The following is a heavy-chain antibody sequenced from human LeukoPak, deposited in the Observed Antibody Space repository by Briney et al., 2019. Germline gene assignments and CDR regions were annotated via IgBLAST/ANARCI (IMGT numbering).Heavy chain of an antibody. CDR3: ARGANGGNSDNWFDP. D-gene: IGHD2-21*02. CDR1: GGSISSGDYS. Sequence: SETLSLTCTVSGGSISSGDYSWSWIRQPPGKGLEWIGYIYYSGSTYYNPPLKSRVTISVDKSKSQFSLKLSSVTAADTAVYYCARGANGGNSDNWFDPWGQGTLVTVSS. J-gene: IGHJ5*02. V-gene: IGHV4-30-4*01. CDR2: IYYSGST.